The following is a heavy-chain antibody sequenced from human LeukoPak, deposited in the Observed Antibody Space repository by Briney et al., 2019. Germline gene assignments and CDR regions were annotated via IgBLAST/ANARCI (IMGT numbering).Heavy chain of an antibody. J-gene: IGHJ4*02. Sequence: SETLSLTCTVSGGSINSNGYYWGWIRQPPGKGLEWIGSIYYSGNTFDNPSLKSRVTISVDKSRNQFSLKLSSVTAADTAVYYCARDVRGYGATWGQGTLVTVSS. CDR2: IYYSGNT. CDR3: ARDVRGYGAT. V-gene: IGHV4-39*07. CDR1: GGSINSNGYY. D-gene: IGHD1-26*01.